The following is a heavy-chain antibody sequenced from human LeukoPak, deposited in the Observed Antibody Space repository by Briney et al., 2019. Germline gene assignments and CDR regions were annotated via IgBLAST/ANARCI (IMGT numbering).Heavy chain of an antibody. CDR3: AREEEGELPDY. D-gene: IGHD1-26*01. CDR2: ISYNGNII. V-gene: IGHV3-30*03. Sequence: GGSLRLSCAASGFPFSGYAMHWVRQAPGKGLEWVAIISYNGNIIHYADSVRGRFTVSRDNSKNTLYLQMNSLRTDDTARYFCAREEEGELPDYWGQGTLVTVSS. CDR1: GFPFSGYA. J-gene: IGHJ4*02.